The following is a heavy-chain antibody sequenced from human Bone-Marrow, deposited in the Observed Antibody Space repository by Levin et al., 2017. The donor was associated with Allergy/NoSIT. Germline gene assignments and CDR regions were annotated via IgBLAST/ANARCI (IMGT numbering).Heavy chain of an antibody. Sequence: EASVKVSCKTSGDTFSNHVFSWLRQAPGDPFEWMGGIIPIFGAADYAQKFQGRVTISADESTTTAFVELSGLRSDDTAVYFCATNRRTSCTGGSCYSFDYWGQGTLLTVSS. CDR2: IIPIFGAA. CDR3: ATNRRTSCTGGSCYSFDY. D-gene: IGHD2-15*01. J-gene: IGHJ4*02. V-gene: IGHV1-69*13. CDR1: GDTFSNHV.